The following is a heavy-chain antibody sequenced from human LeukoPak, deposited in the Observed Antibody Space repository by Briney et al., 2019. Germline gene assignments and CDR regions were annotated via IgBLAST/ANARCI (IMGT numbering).Heavy chain of an antibody. CDR1: GFTFSSYS. Sequence: GGSLRLSCAASGFTFSSYSMNWVRQAPGRGLEWVSYISSSSSTIYYADSVKGRFTISRDNAKNSLYLQMNSLRAEDTAVYYCARTSSGRHDDYWGQGTLVTVSS. CDR3: ARTSSGRHDDY. V-gene: IGHV3-48*01. D-gene: IGHD1-26*01. J-gene: IGHJ4*02. CDR2: ISSSSSTI.